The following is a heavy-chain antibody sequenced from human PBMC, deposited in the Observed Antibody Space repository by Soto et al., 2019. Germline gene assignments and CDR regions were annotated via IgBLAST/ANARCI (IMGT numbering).Heavy chain of an antibody. V-gene: IGHV3-30*03. D-gene: IGHD2-15*01. J-gene: IGHJ4*02. Sequence: QVQLVESGGGVVQPGRSLRLSCAASGFPFSSYGMHWVRQAPGKGLDWVALISYDGSNKYYADSVKGRFTISRDNSKHTLYLEMSSLRVEDTAAYYCAGGQYYFDYCGQGTLVSVSS. CDR1: GFPFSSYG. CDR3: AGGQYYFDY. CDR2: ISYDGSNK.